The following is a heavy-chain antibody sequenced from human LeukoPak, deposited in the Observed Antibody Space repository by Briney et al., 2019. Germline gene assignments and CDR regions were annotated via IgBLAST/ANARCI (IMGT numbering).Heavy chain of an antibody. V-gene: IGHV4-59*08. CDR2: IYYSGST. CDR3: ARLAVTTRVRYFDY. D-gene: IGHD4-11*01. Sequence: PSETVSLTCTVSGGAISRYYWSWIRQPPGKGLEWIGYIYYSGSTNYNPSLKSRVTISVDTSKNQFSLKLSSVTAADTAVYYCARLAVTTRVRYFDYWGQGTLVTVPS. J-gene: IGHJ4*02. CDR1: GGAISRYY.